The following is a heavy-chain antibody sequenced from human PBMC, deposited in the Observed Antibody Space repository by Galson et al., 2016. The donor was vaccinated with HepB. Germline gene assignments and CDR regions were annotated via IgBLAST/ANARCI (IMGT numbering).Heavy chain of an antibody. CDR1: GFTFSSSA. Sequence: SLRLSCAGSGFTFSSSAMSWVRQAPGKGLGWVSGISGGGGQTYYADSMKARFIISRDNSKNTLYLQMNNLRAEDTALYYCAKDSVDVWSAYGVWGQGTSVTVTS. CDR2: ISGGGGQT. D-gene: IGHD3-3*01. V-gene: IGHV3-23*01. J-gene: IGHJ6*02. CDR3: AKDSVDVWSAYGV.